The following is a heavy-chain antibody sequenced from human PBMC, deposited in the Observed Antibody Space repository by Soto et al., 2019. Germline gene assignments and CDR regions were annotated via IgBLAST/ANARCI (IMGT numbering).Heavy chain of an antibody. CDR3: ARAHGSGWGAFDI. CDR2: IYYSGST. D-gene: IGHD3-10*01. J-gene: IGHJ3*02. CDR1: GGSISSSSFH. Sequence: TSETLSLTCTVSGGSISSSSFHWGWIRQPPGKGLEWIGSIYYSGSTYYSPSLKSRVTISVDTSKNQFSLKLSSVTAADTAVYYCARAHGSGWGAFDIWGQGTMVT. V-gene: IGHV4-39*07.